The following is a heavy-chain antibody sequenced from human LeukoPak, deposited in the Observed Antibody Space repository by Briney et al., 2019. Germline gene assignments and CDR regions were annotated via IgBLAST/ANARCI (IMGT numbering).Heavy chain of an antibody. J-gene: IGHJ4*02. D-gene: IGHD3-22*01. CDR1: GGSFSGYY. V-gene: IGHV4-34*01. Sequence: SETLSLTCAVYGGSFSGYYWSWIRQPPGKGLEWIGEINHSGSTNYNPSLKSRVTISVDTSKNQFSLKLSSVTAAGTAVYYCARGLEYYDSSGYYYAWHFDYWGQGTLVTVSS. CDR3: ARGLEYYDSSGYYYAWHFDY. CDR2: INHSGST.